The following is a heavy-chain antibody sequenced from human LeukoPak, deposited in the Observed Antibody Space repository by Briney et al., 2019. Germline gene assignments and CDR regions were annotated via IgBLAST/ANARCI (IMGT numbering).Heavy chain of an antibody. J-gene: IGHJ4*02. CDR2: INHSGST. CDR1: GGSFSGYY. Sequence: PSETLSLTCAVYGGSFSGYYWSWIRQPPGKGLEWIGEINHSGSTNYHPSLKSRVTISVDTSKNQFSLKLSSVTAADTAMYYCASQRITDFGVVIPRGFDSWGQGTLVPVSS. V-gene: IGHV4-34*01. D-gene: IGHD3-3*01. CDR3: ASQRITDFGVVIPRGFDS.